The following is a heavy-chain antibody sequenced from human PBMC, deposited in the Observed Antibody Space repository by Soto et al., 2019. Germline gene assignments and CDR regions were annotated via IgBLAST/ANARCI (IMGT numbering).Heavy chain of an antibody. V-gene: IGHV3-23*01. D-gene: IGHD6-13*01. CDR2: ISDNGGTT. Sequence: GGSLRLSCAASEFTFSNYAMSWVRQAPGKGLEWVSSISDNGGTTYYADSVKGRFTISRDNSKNTLYLQMNSLRAEDTAVYYCAKEPQQLIVYFDYWGQGTLVTVSS. CDR1: EFTFSNYA. J-gene: IGHJ4*02. CDR3: AKEPQQLIVYFDY.